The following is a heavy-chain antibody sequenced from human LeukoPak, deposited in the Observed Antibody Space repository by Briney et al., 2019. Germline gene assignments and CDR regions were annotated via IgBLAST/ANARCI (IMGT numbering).Heavy chain of an antibody. D-gene: IGHD1-1*01. CDR1: GGSFSGYY. CDR3: ARGSNDEYFDL. J-gene: IGHJ2*01. Sequence: SETLSLTCAVYGGSFSGYYWSWIRQPPGKGLEWIGEINHSGSTNYNPSLKSRVTISVDTSKNQFSLKLSSVTAADTAVYYCARGSNDEYFDLWGRGTLVTVSS. V-gene: IGHV4-34*01. CDR2: INHSGST.